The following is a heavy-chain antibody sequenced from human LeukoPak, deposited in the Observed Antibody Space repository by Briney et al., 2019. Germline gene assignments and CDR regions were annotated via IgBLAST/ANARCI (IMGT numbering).Heavy chain of an antibody. CDR2: INPDGGGT. V-gene: IGHV1-2*02. Sequence: ASVKVSCKASGYTFSDLYIHWVRQAPGQGLEWMGWINPDGGGTEFEQKFQDRVTVTRDTSTSTAFLEISRLTFDDTAVYYCARETLTTVGPQNWYLDLWGRGTLVTVSS. CDR1: GYTFSDLY. D-gene: IGHD4-23*01. J-gene: IGHJ2*01. CDR3: ARETLTTVGPQNWYLDL.